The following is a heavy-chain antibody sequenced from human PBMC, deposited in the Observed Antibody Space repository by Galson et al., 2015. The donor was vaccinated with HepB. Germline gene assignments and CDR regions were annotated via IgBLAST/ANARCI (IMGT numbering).Heavy chain of an antibody. J-gene: IGHJ4*02. CDR2: IIPVFGTA. V-gene: IGHV1-69*13. CDR1: GGTFSSYA. D-gene: IGHD5-24*01. CDR3: ARSRRDGYKVDY. Sequence: SVKVSCKASGGTFSSYAISWVRQAPGQGLEWMGGIIPVFGTANYAQKFQGRVTITADESTSTAYMELSSLRSEDTAVYYCARSRRDGYKVDYWGQGTLVTVSS.